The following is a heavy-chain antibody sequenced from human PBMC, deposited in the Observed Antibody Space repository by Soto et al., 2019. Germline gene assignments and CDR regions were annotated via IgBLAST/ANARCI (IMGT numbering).Heavy chain of an antibody. V-gene: IGHV3-23*01. J-gene: IGHJ4*02. CDR2: ISGSGGST. CDR3: AKSGRGVTGSRPDYFDY. CDR1: GFTFSSYA. Sequence: EVQLLESGGGLVQPGGSLRLSCAASGFTFSSYAMSWVRQAPGKGLEWVSAISGSGGSTYYADSVKGRFTISRDNSKNTLYLQMNSLRAGDTAVYYCAKSGRGVTGSRPDYFDYWGQGTLVTVSS. D-gene: IGHD1-26*01.